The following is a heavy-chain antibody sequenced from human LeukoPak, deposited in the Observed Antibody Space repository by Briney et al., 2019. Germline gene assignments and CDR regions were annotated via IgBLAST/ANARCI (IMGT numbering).Heavy chain of an antibody. CDR2: ISSSGSTI. V-gene: IGHV3-11*01. Sequence: TPGGSLRLSCAASGFTFSDYYMSWIRQALGKGLEWVSYISSSGSTIYYADSVKGRFTISRDNAKNSLYLQMNSLRAEDTAVYYCARDRVGATTNFDYWGQGTLVTVSS. J-gene: IGHJ4*02. D-gene: IGHD1-26*01. CDR3: ARDRVGATTNFDY. CDR1: GFTFSDYY.